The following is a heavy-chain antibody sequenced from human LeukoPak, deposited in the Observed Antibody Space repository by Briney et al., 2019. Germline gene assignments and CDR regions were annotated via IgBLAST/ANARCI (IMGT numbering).Heavy chain of an antibody. CDR1: VASTSSST. J-gene: IGHJ2*01. D-gene: IGHD5-12*01. CDR2: SYYSGST. V-gene: IGHV4-59*01. CDR3: ASTLLRVATIAHRYWYFDL. Sequence: SETLSSTGPAPVASTSSSTGAWFRSPPGKGLEGIGYSYYSGSTNYNPSLKSRVTISVDTSKNQFSLKLSSVTAADTAVYYCASTLLRVATIAHRYWYFDLWGRGTLVTVSS.